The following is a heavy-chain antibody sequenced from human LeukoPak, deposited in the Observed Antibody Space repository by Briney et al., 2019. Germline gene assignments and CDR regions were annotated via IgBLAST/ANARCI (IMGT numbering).Heavy chain of an antibody. CDR3: ARDIGKYCSGGSCERYNWFDP. CDR2: IYYSGST. D-gene: IGHD2-15*01. CDR1: GGSVSSGSYY. J-gene: IGHJ5*02. Sequence: PSETLSLTCTVSGGSVSSGSYYWSWIRQPPGKGLEWIGYIYYSGSTNYNPSLKSRVTISGDTSKNQFSLKLSSVTAADTAVYYCARDIGKYCSGGSCERYNWFDPWGQGTLVTVSS. V-gene: IGHV4-61*01.